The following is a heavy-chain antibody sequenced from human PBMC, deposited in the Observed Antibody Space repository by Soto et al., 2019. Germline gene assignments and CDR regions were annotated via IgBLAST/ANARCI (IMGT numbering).Heavy chain of an antibody. Sequence: EVQVLESGGGLVQPGGSLRLSCVVSGFIFSNYAMAWFRQAPGKGLECVSGFGGSGGTYYADSVKGRYTISRDNSKSTLYLQLNSLRVANTAVYYCAKSQSSRYYMDVGGKGAAVTVSS. CDR3: AKSQSSRYYMDV. CDR2: FGGSGGT. J-gene: IGHJ6*03. CDR1: GFIFSNYA. V-gene: IGHV3-23*01.